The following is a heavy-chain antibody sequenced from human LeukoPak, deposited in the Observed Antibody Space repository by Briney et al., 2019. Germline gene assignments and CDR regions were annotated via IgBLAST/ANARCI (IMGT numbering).Heavy chain of an antibody. CDR1: GDSVSSNSAA. J-gene: IGHJ2*01. CDR3: ARGRLDVVVPAATRARTNYWYFDL. CDR2: TYYRSKWYN. D-gene: IGHD2-2*01. Sequence: SQTLSLTCAISGDSVSSNSAAWNWMRQSPSRGLEWLGRTYYRSKWYNDYAVSVKSRITINPDTSKNQFSLKLSSVTAADTAVYYCARGRLDVVVPAATRARTNYWYFDLWGRGTLVTVSS. V-gene: IGHV6-1*01.